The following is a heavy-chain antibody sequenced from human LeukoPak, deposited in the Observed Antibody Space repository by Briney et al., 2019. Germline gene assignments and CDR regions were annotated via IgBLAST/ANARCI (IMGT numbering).Heavy chain of an antibody. V-gene: IGHV3-53*01. Sequence: PGGSLRLSCAASGFTVSTYYMTWVRQAPGKGLECVSVIDSGGSTYYADSVKGRFTVSRDNSKNTLYLQMNSLRAEDTAMYYCARGLGYCTSTTCLLPFDYWGQGTLVTVSS. CDR3: ARGLGYCTSTTCLLPFDY. CDR2: IDSGGST. CDR1: GFTVSTYY. J-gene: IGHJ4*02. D-gene: IGHD2-2*01.